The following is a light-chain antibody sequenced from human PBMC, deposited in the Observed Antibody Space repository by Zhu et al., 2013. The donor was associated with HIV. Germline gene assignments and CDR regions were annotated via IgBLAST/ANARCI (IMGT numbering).Light chain of an antibody. J-gene: IGLJ1*01. CDR1: SSDIGGYIY. CDR3: SSFTGTNIPRYV. CDR2: EVS. V-gene: IGLV2-14*01. Sequence: QSALTQPASVSGSPGQSITISCTGTSSDIGGYIYVSWYQQHPGKAPKLMIYEVSYRPSGVSHRFSGSKSGNTASLTISGLQADDEADYYCSSFTGTNIPRYVFGTGTKVTVL.